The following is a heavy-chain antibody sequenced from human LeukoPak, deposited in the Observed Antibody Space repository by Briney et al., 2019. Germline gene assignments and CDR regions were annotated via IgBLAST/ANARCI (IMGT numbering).Heavy chain of an antibody. CDR1: GFTFSSYA. Sequence: HAGGSLRLSCAASGFTFSSYAMSWVRQAPGKGLEWVSGISGSGDSTYYADSVKGRFTISRDNSKNTLYLQMNSLRAEDTAVYYCAREGGIPHWGQGTLVTVSS. CDR3: AREGGIPH. CDR2: ISGSGDST. D-gene: IGHD3-16*01. V-gene: IGHV3-23*01. J-gene: IGHJ4*02.